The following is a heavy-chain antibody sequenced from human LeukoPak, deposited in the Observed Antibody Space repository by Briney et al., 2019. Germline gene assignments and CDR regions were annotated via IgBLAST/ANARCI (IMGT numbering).Heavy chain of an antibody. J-gene: IGHJ4*02. CDR2: FDPEDGET. V-gene: IGHV1-24*01. D-gene: IGHD3-9*01. CDR1: GYTLTELS. Sequence: ASVKVSCKVSGYTLTELSMHWVRQAPGKGLEWMGGFDPEDGETIYAQKFQGRVTMTVDTSTDTAYMELSSLRSEDTAVYYCATVRLSYYDILTGYYAHYFDYWGQGTLVTVSS. CDR3: ATVRLSYYDILTGYYAHYFDY.